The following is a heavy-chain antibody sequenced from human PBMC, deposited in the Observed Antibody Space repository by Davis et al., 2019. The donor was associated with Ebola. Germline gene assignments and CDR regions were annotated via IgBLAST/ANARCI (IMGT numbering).Heavy chain of an antibody. D-gene: IGHD3-22*01. Sequence: MPGGSLRLSCTVSGYSISSGYYWGWIRQPPGKGLEWIGSIYHSGSTYYNPSLKSRVTISVDTSKNQFSLKLSSVTAADTAVYYCARSPITYYYDSSGYRFDYWGQGTLVTVSS. V-gene: IGHV4-38-2*02. CDR3: ARSPITYYYDSSGYRFDY. CDR2: IYHSGST. CDR1: GYSISSGYY. J-gene: IGHJ4*02.